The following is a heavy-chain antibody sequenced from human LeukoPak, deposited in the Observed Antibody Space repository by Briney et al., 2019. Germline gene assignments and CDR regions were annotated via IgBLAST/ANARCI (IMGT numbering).Heavy chain of an antibody. J-gene: IGHJ1*01. V-gene: IGHV4-39*01. CDR3: ARQEAVAGDFQH. Sequence: IWIIYYSAITYYTPSLKSRVTISVDTSKNQFSLKLSSVTAADTAVYYCARQEAVAGDFQHWGQGTLVTVSS. D-gene: IGHD6-19*01. CDR2: IYYSAIT.